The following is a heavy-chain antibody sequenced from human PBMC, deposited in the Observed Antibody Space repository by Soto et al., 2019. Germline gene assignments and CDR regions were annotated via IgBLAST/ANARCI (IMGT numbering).Heavy chain of an antibody. D-gene: IGHD3-9*01. CDR3: ARELRYFDWLLPNDAFDI. CDR2: INAGNGNT. CDR1: GYTFTSYA. V-gene: IGHV1-3*01. J-gene: IGHJ3*02. Sequence: ASVKVSCKASGYTFTSYAMHWVCQAPGQRLEWMGWINAGNGNTKYSQKFQGRVTITRDTSASTAYMDLSSLKSEDTAVYYCARELRYFDWLLPNDAFDIWGQGTMVTVSS.